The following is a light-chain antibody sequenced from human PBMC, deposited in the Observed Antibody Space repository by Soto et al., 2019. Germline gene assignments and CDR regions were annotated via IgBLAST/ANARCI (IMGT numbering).Light chain of an antibody. V-gene: IGKV1-5*01. CDR1: QRISSW. J-gene: IGKJ2*01. CDR3: QQYNSYSPT. CDR2: DAS. Sequence: DIQMTQSPSTLSASVGDRVTITCRASQRISSWLAWYQQKPGKAPKLLIYDASSLESGVPSRFSGSGSGTEFTLTFSSLQPDDFGTYYCQQYNSYSPTFGQGTKLEIK.